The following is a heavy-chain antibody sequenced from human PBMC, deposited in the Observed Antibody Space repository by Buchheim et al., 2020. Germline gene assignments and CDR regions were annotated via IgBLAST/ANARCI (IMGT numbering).Heavy chain of an antibody. J-gene: IGHJ4*02. CDR3: ARGYNYVRGSYRYFDY. V-gene: IGHV4-30-4*01. CDR1: GASISTGDYY. CDR2: IYYSGTT. Sequence: QVQLQESGPGLVKPSQTLSLTCTVSGASISTGDYYWSWIRQPPGKGLEWIGYIYYSGTTDYNPSLKSRVTIAVDKSKNEFCLKLSSVTAADTAVYYCARGYNYVRGSYRYFDYWGQGTL. D-gene: IGHD3-16*02.